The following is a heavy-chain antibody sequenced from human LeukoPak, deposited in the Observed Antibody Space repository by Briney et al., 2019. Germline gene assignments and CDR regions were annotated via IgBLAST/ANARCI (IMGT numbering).Heavy chain of an antibody. CDR1: GYTFTSYY. CDR2: INPSGGST. V-gene: IGHV1-46*01. J-gene: IGHJ4*02. D-gene: IGHD6-19*01. Sequence: GASVKVSCKASGYTFTSYYMRWVRQAPGQGLVWMGIINPSGGSTSYAQKFQGRVTMTRDTSTSTVYMELSSLRSEDTAVYYCARAQPKTEYSSGWYTGDDYWGQGTLVTVSS. CDR3: ARAQPKTEYSSGWYTGDDY.